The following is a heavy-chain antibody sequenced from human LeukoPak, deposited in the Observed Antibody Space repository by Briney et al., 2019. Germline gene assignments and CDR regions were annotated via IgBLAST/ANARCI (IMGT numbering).Heavy chain of an antibody. D-gene: IGHD3-3*01. Sequence: GGSLRLSCAASGFTFSSYEMNGVRQAPGKGLEWISCISGSGSTIYYADSVKGRFTISRDNAKNSLYLQMSSLRAEDTAVYYCARSWRFYFDFWGQGTLVTVSS. J-gene: IGHJ4*02. CDR1: GFTFSSYE. CDR2: ISGSGSTI. V-gene: IGHV3-48*03. CDR3: ARSWRFYFDF.